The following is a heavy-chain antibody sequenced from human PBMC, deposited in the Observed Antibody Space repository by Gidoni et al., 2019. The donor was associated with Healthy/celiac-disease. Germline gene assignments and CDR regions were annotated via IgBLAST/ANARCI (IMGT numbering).Heavy chain of an antibody. CDR1: GGSFSGYY. CDR3: ARGGYYYDSSGYYFLMDV. V-gene: IGHV4-34*01. Sequence: QVQLQQWGAGLLKPSETLSLPCAVYGGSFSGYYWSWIRQPPGKGLEWIGEINHSGSTNYNPSLKSRVTISVDTSKNQFSLKLSSVTAADTAVYYCARGGYYYDSSGYYFLMDVWGQGTTVTVSS. J-gene: IGHJ6*02. CDR2: INHSGST. D-gene: IGHD3-22*01.